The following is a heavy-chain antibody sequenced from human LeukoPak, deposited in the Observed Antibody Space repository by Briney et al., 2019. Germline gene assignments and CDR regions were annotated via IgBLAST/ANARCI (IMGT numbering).Heavy chain of an antibody. J-gene: IGHJ6*02. V-gene: IGHV3-23*01. Sequence: GSLRLSCAASGFTFSSYAMSWVRQAPGKGLEWVSGISGSGGSTYYADSVKGRFTISRDNSKNTLYLQMNSLRAEDTAVYYCAKDTRAVPGDYDYYYYYGMDVWGQGTTVTVSS. CDR1: GFTFSSYA. D-gene: IGHD4-17*01. CDR3: AKDTRAVPGDYDYYYYYGMDV. CDR2: ISGSGGST.